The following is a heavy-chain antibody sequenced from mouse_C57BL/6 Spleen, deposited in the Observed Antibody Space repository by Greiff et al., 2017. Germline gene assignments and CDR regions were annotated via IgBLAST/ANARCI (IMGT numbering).Heavy chain of an antibody. Sequence: EVKLMESGGGLVKPGGSLKLSCAASGFTFSDYGMPWVRQAPEKGLEWVAYISSGSSTIYYADTVKGRFTISRDNAKNTLFLQMTSLRSEDTAMYYCARGDYEGFAYWGQGTLVTVSA. D-gene: IGHD2-4*01. CDR3: ARGDYEGFAY. V-gene: IGHV5-17*01. CDR2: ISSGSSTI. CDR1: GFTFSDYG. J-gene: IGHJ3*01.